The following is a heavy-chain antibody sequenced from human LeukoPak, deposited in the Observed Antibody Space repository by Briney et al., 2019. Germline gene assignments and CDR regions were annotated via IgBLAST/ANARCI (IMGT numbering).Heavy chain of an antibody. J-gene: IGHJ5*02. V-gene: IGHV4-59*01. CDR2: IYYSGST. CDR3: ARAVNYDFWSGYPNWFDP. D-gene: IGHD3-3*01. Sequence: SETLSLTCTVSVGSISSYYWSWIRQPPGPGLEWIGDIYYSGSTNYNPSLKSRITISVDTSKNQFSLKLSSVTAADTAVYYCARAVNYDFWSGYPNWFDPWGQGTLVTVSS. CDR1: VGSISSYY.